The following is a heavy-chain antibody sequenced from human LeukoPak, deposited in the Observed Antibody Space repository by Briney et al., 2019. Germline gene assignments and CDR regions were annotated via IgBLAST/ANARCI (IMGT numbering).Heavy chain of an antibody. CDR2: IYYSGST. CDR3: AREVDAFDP. Sequence: SETLSLTCSVSGDSISSSSYYWGWIRQPPGKGLEWIGSIYYSGSTYYNPSLKSRVTISVDTSKNQFSLKLSSVTAADTAVYYCAREVDAFDPWGQGTLVTVSS. J-gene: IGHJ5*02. V-gene: IGHV4-39*07. CDR1: GDSISSSSYY.